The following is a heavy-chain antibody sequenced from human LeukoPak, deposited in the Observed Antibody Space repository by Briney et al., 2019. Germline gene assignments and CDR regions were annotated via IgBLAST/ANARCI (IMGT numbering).Heavy chain of an antibody. Sequence: SETLPLTCAVYGGSFSGYYWSWIRQPPGKGLEWIGEINHSGSTNYNPSLKSRVTISVDTSKNQFSLKLSSVTAADTAVYYCARGGTYSSGWYVHYYYYMDVWGKGTTVTVSS. D-gene: IGHD6-19*01. CDR1: GGSFSGYY. CDR2: INHSGST. J-gene: IGHJ6*03. V-gene: IGHV4-34*01. CDR3: ARGGTYSSGWYVHYYYYMDV.